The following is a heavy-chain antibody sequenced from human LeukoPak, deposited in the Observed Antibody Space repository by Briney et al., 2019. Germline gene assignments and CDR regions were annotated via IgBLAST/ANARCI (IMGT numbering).Heavy chain of an antibody. CDR1: GFTFSSYS. V-gene: IGHV3-7*04. CDR3: ARDWQWQQLDGDAFDI. J-gene: IGHJ3*02. D-gene: IGHD6-13*01. CDR2: IKQDGSEK. Sequence: GGSLSLSCAASGFTFSSYSMNWVRQAPGKGLEWVANIKQDGSEKYYVDSVKGRFTISRDNAKNSLFLQMNSLRAEDTAVYYCARDWQWQQLDGDAFDIWGQGTMVTVSS.